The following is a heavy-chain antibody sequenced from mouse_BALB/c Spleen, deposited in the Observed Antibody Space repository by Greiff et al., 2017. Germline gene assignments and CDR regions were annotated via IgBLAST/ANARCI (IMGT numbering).Heavy chain of an antibody. CDR1: GFTFSSFG. CDR3: ARLLRAMDY. D-gene: IGHD1-1*01. V-gene: IGHV5-17*02. CDR2: ISSGSSTI. J-gene: IGHJ4*01. Sequence: DVMLVESGGGLVQPGGSRKLSCAASGFTFSSFGMHWVRQAPEKGLEWVAYISSGSSTIYYADTVKGRFTISRDNPKNTLFLQMTSLRSEDTAMYYCARLLRAMDYWGQGTSVTVSS.